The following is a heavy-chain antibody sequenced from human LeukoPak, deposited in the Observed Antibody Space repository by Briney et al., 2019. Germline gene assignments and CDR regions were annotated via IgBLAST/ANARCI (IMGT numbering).Heavy chain of an antibody. CDR2: ISYDGSNK. V-gene: IGHV3-30-3*01. Sequence: GGSLRLSCAASGFTFSSYAMHWVRQAPGKGLEWVAVISYDGSNKYYADSVKGRFTISRDNSKNTLYLQMNSLRAEDTAVYYCAKDHYYYYYMDVWGKGTTVTVSS. CDR3: AKDHYYYYYMDV. J-gene: IGHJ6*03. CDR1: GFTFSSYA.